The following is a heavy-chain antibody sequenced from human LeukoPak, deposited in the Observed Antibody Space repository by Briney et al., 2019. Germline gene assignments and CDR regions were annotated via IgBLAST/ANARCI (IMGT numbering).Heavy chain of an antibody. V-gene: IGHV1-69*13. Sequence: SVKVSCKASGGTFSSYAISWVRQAPGQGLEWMGEIIPIFGTANYAQKFQGRVTITADESTSTAYMELSSLRSEDTAAYYCARVQDYDFWSGSDYWGQGTLVTVSS. CDR2: IIPIFGTA. J-gene: IGHJ4*02. CDR1: GGTFSSYA. D-gene: IGHD3-3*01. CDR3: ARVQDYDFWSGSDY.